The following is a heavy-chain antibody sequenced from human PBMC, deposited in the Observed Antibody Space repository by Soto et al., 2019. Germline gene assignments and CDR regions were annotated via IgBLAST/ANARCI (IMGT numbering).Heavy chain of an antibody. D-gene: IGHD6-19*01. J-gene: IGHJ5*02. CDR1: GGSISSYY. Sequence: SETLSLTCTVSGGSISSYYWSWIRQPPGKGLEWIGYIYYSGSTNYNPSLKSRVTISVDTSKNQFSLKLSSVTAADTAVYYCARYRAVAGTTGWFDPWGQGTLVTVSS. CDR3: ARYRAVAGTTGWFDP. CDR2: IYYSGST. V-gene: IGHV4-59*01.